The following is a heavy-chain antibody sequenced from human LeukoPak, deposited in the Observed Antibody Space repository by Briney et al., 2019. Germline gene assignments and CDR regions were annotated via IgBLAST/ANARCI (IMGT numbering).Heavy chain of an antibody. J-gene: IGHJ4*02. CDR3: ARDNWIEAHYFDY. D-gene: IGHD1-20*01. Sequence: GGSLRLSCAVSGFTFSAYSMNWVRQAPGKGLEWVSFISTSSSYIYYADSVKGRFTISRDNAKNSLYLHMNSLRVEDTAVYYCARDNWIEAHYFDYWGQGTLVTVSS. V-gene: IGHV3-21*01. CDR2: ISTSSSYI. CDR1: GFTFSAYS.